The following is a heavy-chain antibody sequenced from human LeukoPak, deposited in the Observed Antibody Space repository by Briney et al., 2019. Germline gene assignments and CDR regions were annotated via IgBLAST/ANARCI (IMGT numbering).Heavy chain of an antibody. D-gene: IGHD5-24*01. V-gene: IGHV3-21*04. CDR2: IRSSSSYI. Sequence: GGSLRLSCAASGFTFSSYSMNWVRQAPGKGLEWVSFIRSSSSYIYYADSVKGRFTISRDNAKNSLYLQMNSLRVEDTAVYYCVRVRDAYNHPVVYFDYWGQGTLVTVSS. J-gene: IGHJ4*02. CDR3: VRVRDAYNHPVVYFDY. CDR1: GFTFSSYS.